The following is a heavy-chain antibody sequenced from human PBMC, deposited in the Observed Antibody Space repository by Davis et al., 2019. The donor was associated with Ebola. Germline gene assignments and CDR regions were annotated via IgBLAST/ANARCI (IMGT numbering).Heavy chain of an antibody. J-gene: IGHJ4*02. CDR2: IRSKANSYAT. D-gene: IGHD3-10*01. CDR3: TRGGSGSDY. V-gene: IGHV3-73*01. Sequence: GGSLRLSCAASGFTFSGSAMHWVRQASGKGLEWVGRIRSKANSYATAYAASVKGRFTISRDDSKNTAYLQMNSLKTEYTAVYYCTRGGSGSDYWGQGTLVTVSS. CDR1: GFTFSGSA.